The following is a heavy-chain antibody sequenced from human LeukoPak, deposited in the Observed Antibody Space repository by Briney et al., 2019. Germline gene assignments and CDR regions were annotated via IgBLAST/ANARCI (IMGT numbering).Heavy chain of an antibody. CDR1: GITFHEIW. Sequence: GGSLRLSCAASGITFHEIWMTWVRQAPGKGLEWVGRVQSKNDGGTIDYAAAVRDRFIISRDDSKNMLYLQMNSLKTEDTAMYYCTTPDSRGSGSKWSLNHWGQGTPVTVSS. D-gene: IGHD3-22*01. CDR2: VQSKNDGGTI. CDR3: TTPDSRGSGSKWSLNH. V-gene: IGHV3-15*01. J-gene: IGHJ4*02.